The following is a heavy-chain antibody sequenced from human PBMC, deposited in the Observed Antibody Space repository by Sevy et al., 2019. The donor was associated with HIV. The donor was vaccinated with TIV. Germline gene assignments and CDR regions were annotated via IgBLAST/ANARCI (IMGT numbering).Heavy chain of an antibody. V-gene: IGHV1-18*01. CDR2: ISAYNGNT. CDR3: ARGDGRDSYFFDY. CDR1: GYTFASYD. J-gene: IGHJ4*02. Sequence: ASVKVSCKASGYTFASYDISWVRQAPGQRLEWMGWISAYNGNTNYAQKLQGRVTMTTYTSMSTAYMELRSLRSDDTAVYYSARGDGRDSYFFDYWGQGTLVTVSS.